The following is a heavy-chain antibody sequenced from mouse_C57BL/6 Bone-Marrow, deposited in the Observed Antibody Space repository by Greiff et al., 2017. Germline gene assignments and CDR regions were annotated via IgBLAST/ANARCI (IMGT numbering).Heavy chain of an antibody. J-gene: IGHJ2*01. CDR2: IRNKANGYTT. CDR1: GFTFTDYY. Sequence: EVKVVESGGGLVQPGGSLRLSCATSGFTFTDYYMSWVRQPPGKALEWLGFIRNKANGYTTEYSASVKGRFTISRDNSQRILYLQMNTLRAEDSATYYCARDVDYWGQGTTLTVSS. V-gene: IGHV7-3*02. CDR3: ARDVDY.